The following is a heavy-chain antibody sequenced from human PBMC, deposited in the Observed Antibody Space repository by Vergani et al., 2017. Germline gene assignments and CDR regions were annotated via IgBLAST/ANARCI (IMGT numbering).Heavy chain of an antibody. CDR3: ARTESFILRYFHWAL. CDR1: GGSITSSSYY. CDR2: IYHSGGA. V-gene: IGHV4-39*01. J-gene: IGHJ4*02. Sequence: QLHLQESGPGLVKPSETLSLTCTVSGGSITSSSYYWGWIRQPPGKGLVWIGNIYHSGGAYYNPSLKGRVTISVDTSKNQFPLEVTSVTAADTAIYFCARTESFILRYFHWALWGQGTLVTVSS. D-gene: IGHD3-9*01.